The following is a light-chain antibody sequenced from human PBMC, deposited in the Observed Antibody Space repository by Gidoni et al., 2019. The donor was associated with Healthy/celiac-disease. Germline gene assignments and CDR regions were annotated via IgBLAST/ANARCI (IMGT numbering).Light chain of an antibody. V-gene: IGKV1-39*01. CDR2: AAS. J-gene: IGKJ2*01. Sequence: DIQMTQSPSSLSASVGDRVTITGRASQSISSYLNWYQQKPGKAPKLLIYAASSLQSGVPSRFSGSGSGTYFTLTISSLQPEDFATYYCQQSYSTPYTFGQGTKLEIK. CDR3: QQSYSTPYT. CDR1: QSISSY.